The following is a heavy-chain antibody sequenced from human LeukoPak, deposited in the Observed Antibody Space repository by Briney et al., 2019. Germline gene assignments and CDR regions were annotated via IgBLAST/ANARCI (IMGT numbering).Heavy chain of an antibody. CDR3: ARAFRSGWYYQQGYYYMDV. CDR2: INPNSGGT. J-gene: IGHJ6*03. V-gene: IGHV1-2*02. D-gene: IGHD6-19*01. CDR1: GYTFTGYY. Sequence: GASVKVSCKASGYTFTGYYMHWVRQAPGQGLEWMGWINPNSGGTNYAQKFQGRVTMTRDTSISTAYMELSRLRSDDTAVYYCARAFRSGWYYQQGYYYMDVWGKGTTVTVSS.